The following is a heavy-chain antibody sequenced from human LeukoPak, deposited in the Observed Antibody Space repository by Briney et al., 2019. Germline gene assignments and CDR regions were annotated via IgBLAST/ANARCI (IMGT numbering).Heavy chain of an antibody. D-gene: IGHD3-3*01. Sequence: PGGSLRLSCAASGFTFSGYWMSWVRQAPGKGLEWVANIKQDGSEKYYVDSVKGRFTISRDNAKNSLYLQMNSLRAEDTAVYYCARDSDKAYYDFWSGYYLLKSNEFWFDPWGQGTLVTVSS. J-gene: IGHJ5*02. V-gene: IGHV3-7*01. CDR2: IKQDGSEK. CDR1: GFTFSGYW. CDR3: ARDSDKAYYDFWSGYYLLKSNEFWFDP.